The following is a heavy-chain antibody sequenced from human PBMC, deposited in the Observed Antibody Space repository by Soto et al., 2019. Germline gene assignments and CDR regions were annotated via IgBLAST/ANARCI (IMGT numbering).Heavy chain of an antibody. Sequence: SETLSLTCTVSRGSISDIDYYWSWIRQSPGKGLEWLGYIYYSGTTYYTPSLERRLTISVDTSKNQFSLKLKSVTAADTAVYYCARAMVVTQNWFDPWGQGTLVTVSS. CDR2: IYYSGTT. CDR3: ARAMVVTQNWFDP. J-gene: IGHJ5*02. D-gene: IGHD2-21*02. V-gene: IGHV4-30-4*01. CDR1: RGSISDIDYY.